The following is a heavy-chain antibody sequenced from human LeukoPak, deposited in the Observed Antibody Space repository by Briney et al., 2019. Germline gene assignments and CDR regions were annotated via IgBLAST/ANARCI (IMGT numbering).Heavy chain of an antibody. V-gene: IGHV3-15*01. Sequence: GGSLRLSCAASGFTFRNAWMCWVRQAPGKGLEWVGRINSKTDGGTTDYAAPVKGRFTISRDDSKNTLYLQMNSLKTEDTAVYYCTTDGSSANTQFDYWGQGTLVTVSS. J-gene: IGHJ4*02. CDR1: GFTFRNAW. CDR2: INSKTDGGTT. CDR3: TTDGSSANTQFDY. D-gene: IGHD2-15*01.